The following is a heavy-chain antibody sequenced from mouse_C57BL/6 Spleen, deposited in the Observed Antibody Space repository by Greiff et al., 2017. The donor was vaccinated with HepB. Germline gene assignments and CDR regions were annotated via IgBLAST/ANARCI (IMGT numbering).Heavy chain of an antibody. CDR3: AREGRSYGKGTYYAMDY. CDR2: IYPRSGNT. Sequence: LVESGAELARPGASVKLSCKASGYTFTSYGISWVKQRTGQGLEWIGEIYPRSGNTYYNEKFKGKATLTADKSSSTAYMELRSLTSEDSAVYFCAREGRSYGKGTYYAMDYWGQGTSETVSS. CDR1: GYTFTSYG. D-gene: IGHD2-1*01. J-gene: IGHJ4*01. V-gene: IGHV1-81*01.